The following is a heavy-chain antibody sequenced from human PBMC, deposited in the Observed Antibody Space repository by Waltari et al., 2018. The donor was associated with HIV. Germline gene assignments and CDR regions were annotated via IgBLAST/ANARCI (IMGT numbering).Heavy chain of an antibody. CDR1: GASVSSNSAA. CDR2: TYFSAKWEI. V-gene: IGHV6-1*01. Sequence: QVQLQQSGPGLVKPSQTLSLTCAISGASVSSNSAAWNWIRQSPRRGLEWLGRTYFSAKWEIDYAVSVKSRITINPDTSKKHFSLQLNSVTPEDTAVYFCARGWDYDFWSGLEGGKFDPWGLGTLVTVSS. J-gene: IGHJ5*02. CDR3: ARGWDYDFWSGLEGGKFDP. D-gene: IGHD3-3*01.